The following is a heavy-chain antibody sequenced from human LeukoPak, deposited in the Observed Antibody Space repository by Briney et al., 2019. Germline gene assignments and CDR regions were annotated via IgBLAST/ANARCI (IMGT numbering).Heavy chain of an antibody. J-gene: IGHJ4*02. V-gene: IGHV4-38-2*02. CDR2: VFQSGST. D-gene: IGHD6-13*01. CDR1: GYSISDGYY. Sequence: SETLSLTCTVSGYSISDGYYWGWIRQPPRKGLEWIGSVFQSGSTNYNSSLKSRVTISVDTSKNQFSLKLTSVTAADTAVYYCARLKGTYSSSWYGPFDYWGQGTLVTVSS. CDR3: ARLKGTYSSSWYGPFDY.